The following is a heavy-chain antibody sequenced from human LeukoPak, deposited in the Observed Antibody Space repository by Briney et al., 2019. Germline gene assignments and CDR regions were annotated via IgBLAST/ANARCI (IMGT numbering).Heavy chain of an antibody. CDR2: INTNTGNP. CDR3: ARTVTTRLFYFDY. J-gene: IGHJ4*02. CDR1: GYTFTSYA. Sequence: GASVEVPCKASGYTFTSYAMNWVRQAPGQGLEWMGWINTNTGNPTYAQGFTGRFVFSLDTSVSTAYLQIDSLQADDTAVYYCARTVTTRLFYFDYWGQGSLVTVSS. V-gene: IGHV7-4-1*01. D-gene: IGHD4-11*01.